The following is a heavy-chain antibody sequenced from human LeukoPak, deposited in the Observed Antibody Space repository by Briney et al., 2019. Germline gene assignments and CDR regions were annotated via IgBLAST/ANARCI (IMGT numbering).Heavy chain of an antibody. CDR2: ISAYNGNT. Sequence: GASVKVSCKASGYTFTSYGISWVRQAPGQGLEWMGWISAYNGNTNYAQKLQGRVTMTTDTSTSTAYMELRSLRSEDTAVYYCASQDVDIVARGYYFDYWGQGTLVTVSS. J-gene: IGHJ4*02. CDR1: GYTFTSYG. CDR3: ASQDVDIVARGYYFDY. D-gene: IGHD5-12*01. V-gene: IGHV1-18*04.